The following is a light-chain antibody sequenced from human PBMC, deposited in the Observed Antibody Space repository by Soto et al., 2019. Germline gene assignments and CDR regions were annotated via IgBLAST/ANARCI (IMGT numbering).Light chain of an antibody. Sequence: QSVLTQSTSASGTPGQRVTISCSGINYNIGSNDVHWYQQFPGTAPKVLLYRNSQRPSGVPARFSGSKSGISASLAISGRRSEDEADYFCATWDDRLSVLVFGGGTKVTVL. V-gene: IGLV1-47*01. CDR3: ATWDDRLSVLV. J-gene: IGLJ2*01. CDR2: RNS. CDR1: NYNIGSND.